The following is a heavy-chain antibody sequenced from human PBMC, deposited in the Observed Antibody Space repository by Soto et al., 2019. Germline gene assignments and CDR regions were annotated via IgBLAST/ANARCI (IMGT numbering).Heavy chain of an antibody. J-gene: IGHJ4*02. D-gene: IGHD3-10*01. CDR1: GFHFYAYP. CDR3: ARGSYYDSPQGL. Sequence: GGSLRLSCTPFGFHFYAYPMSCVRQAPGKGLEWVSAVTATAGSAYYTDSVRGRFIITRDSSDNMLYLQMSSLKVEHTAIYFCARGSYYDSPQGLWGGRTQLAVSS. CDR2: VTATAGSA. V-gene: IGHV3-23*01.